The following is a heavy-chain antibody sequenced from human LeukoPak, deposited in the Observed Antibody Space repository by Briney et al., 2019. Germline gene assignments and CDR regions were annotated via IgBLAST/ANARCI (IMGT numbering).Heavy chain of an antibody. CDR2: ISAYNGNT. CDR1: GYTFTSYG. J-gene: IGHJ4*02. CDR3: ARDSPDTAMVWSLDQRFDY. D-gene: IGHD5-18*01. V-gene: IGHV1-18*01. Sequence: ASVKVSCKASGYTFTSYGISWVRQAPGQGLEWMGWISAYNGNTNYAQKLQGRVTMTTDTSTSTAYMELRSLRSDDTAVYYCARDSPDTAMVWSLDQRFDYWGQGTLVTVSS.